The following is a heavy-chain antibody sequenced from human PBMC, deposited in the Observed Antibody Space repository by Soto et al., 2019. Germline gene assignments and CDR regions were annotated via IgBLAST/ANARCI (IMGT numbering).Heavy chain of an antibody. D-gene: IGHD3-9*01. CDR3: AKVGGYEIWTGDPTDYLDF. Sequence: PVLSMRHSCAASGFTCSSYAMSWVRQATGKGLEWVSAISGSGGSTYYADSVKGRFTISRDNSKNTLYLQMNSLRAEDTAVYYCAKVGGYEIWTGDPTDYLDFLGQGSLVTGSS. CDR2: ISGSGGST. J-gene: IGHJ4*02. CDR1: GFTCSSYA. V-gene: IGHV3-23*01.